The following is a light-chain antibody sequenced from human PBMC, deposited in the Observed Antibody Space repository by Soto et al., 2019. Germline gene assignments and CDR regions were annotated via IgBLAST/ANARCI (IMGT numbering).Light chain of an antibody. CDR2: GAS. Sequence: EIVMTQSPATLSVSPGERATLSRRASQSVSTNLVWYQQEPGQAPRLLIYGASTRATGVPGRFSGTGSGTEFTLTISSLQSEDSAVYYCQQYNHWWTFGQGTKVEI. V-gene: IGKV3-15*01. CDR1: QSVSTN. J-gene: IGKJ1*01. CDR3: QQYNHWWT.